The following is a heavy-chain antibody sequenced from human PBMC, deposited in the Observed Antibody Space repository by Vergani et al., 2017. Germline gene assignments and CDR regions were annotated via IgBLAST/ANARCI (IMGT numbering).Heavy chain of an antibody. Sequence: QVQLQESGPGLVQPSATLTLTCDVSDSSIMTNPYWGWFRQSPGKALEWIVCIHHSGDTHYNSSLKSRVSISIVSSSKFSLSLTSVTAADTAIYYCARHRGSGGFFPSSYFYGMDVWGHGTTVTVSS. J-gene: IGHJ6*02. CDR1: DSSIMTNPY. CDR3: ARHRGSGGFFPSSYFYGMDV. D-gene: IGHD3-10*01. V-gene: IGHV4-38-2*01. CDR2: IHHSGDT.